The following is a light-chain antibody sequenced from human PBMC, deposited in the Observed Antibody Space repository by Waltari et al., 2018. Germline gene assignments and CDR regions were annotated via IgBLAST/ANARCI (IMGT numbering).Light chain of an antibody. CDR2: DAS. CDR3: QQHNSHPWT. CDR1: QTISSY. Sequence: DVQMTQSPSSLSASVGDRVTITCRTSQTISSYLAWYQQKPGKVPKLLIYDASSLESGFPSRFSGSGSGTEFTLTISSLQPEDFATYYCQQHNSHPWTFGQGTKVEIK. J-gene: IGKJ1*01. V-gene: IGKV1-17*03.